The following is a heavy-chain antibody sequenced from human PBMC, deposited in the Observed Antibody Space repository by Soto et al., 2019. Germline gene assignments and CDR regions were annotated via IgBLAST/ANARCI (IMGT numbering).Heavy chain of an antibody. CDR1: GGSFSGYY. D-gene: IGHD6-13*01. CDR3: ARGSPYSSSWYGYSPPGYYYYGMDV. CDR2: INHSGST. Sequence: SETLSLTCAVYGGSFSGYYWSWIRQPPGKGLEWIGEINHSGSTNYNPSLKSRVTISVDTSKNQFSLKLSSVTAADTAVYYYARGSPYSSSWYGYSPPGYYYYGMDVWGQGTTVIVSS. J-gene: IGHJ6*02. V-gene: IGHV4-34*01.